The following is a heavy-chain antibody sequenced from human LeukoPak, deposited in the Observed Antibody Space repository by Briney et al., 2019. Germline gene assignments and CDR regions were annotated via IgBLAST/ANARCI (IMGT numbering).Heavy chain of an antibody. CDR2: ISAYNGNT. V-gene: IGHV1-18*01. Sequence: ASVKVSCKASGYTFTSYGISWGRQAPGQGLEWMGWISAYNGNTNYAQKLQGRVTMTTDTSTSTAYMELRSLRSDDTAVYYCARDYDFWSGYYNIDYWGQGTLVTVSS. CDR1: GYTFTSYG. CDR3: ARDYDFWSGYYNIDY. D-gene: IGHD3-3*01. J-gene: IGHJ4*02.